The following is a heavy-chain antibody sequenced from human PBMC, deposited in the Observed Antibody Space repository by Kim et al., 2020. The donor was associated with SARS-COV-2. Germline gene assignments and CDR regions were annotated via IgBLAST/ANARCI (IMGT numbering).Heavy chain of an antibody. CDR1: GGSISSGGYY. V-gene: IGHV4-31*03. CDR3: ARTMIVVAPYAFDI. J-gene: IGHJ3*02. D-gene: IGHD3-22*01. CDR2: IYYSGST. Sequence: SETLSLTCTVSGGSISSGGYYWSWIRQHPGKGLEWIGYIYYSGSTYYNPSLKSRVTISVDTSKNQFSLKLSSVTAADTAVYYCARTMIVVAPYAFDIWGQGTMVTVSS.